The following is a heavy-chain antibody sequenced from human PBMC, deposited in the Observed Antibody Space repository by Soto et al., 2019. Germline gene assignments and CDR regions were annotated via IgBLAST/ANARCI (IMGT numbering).Heavy chain of an antibody. D-gene: IGHD2-8*01. Sequence: ASVKVSCKASGYTFTSYAMHWVRQAPGQRLEWMGWINAGNGNTKYSQKFQGRVTITRDTSASTAYMELSSLRSEDTAVYYCARDLGLDAIRSPTYYSYYYMDVWGKGTTVTVSS. J-gene: IGHJ6*03. CDR2: INAGNGNT. CDR1: GYTFTSYA. CDR3: ARDLGLDAIRSPTYYSYYYMDV. V-gene: IGHV1-3*01.